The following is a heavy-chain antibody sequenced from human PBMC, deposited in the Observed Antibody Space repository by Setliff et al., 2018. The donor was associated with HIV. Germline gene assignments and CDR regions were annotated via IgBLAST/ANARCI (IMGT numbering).Heavy chain of an antibody. J-gene: IGHJ3*02. Sequence: LSLTCTVSGGSSSSSSFYWGWIRQPPGKGLEWIGNIYRSGSTYYNPSLRSRVTISVDTSKDQFYLNLNSVTDADTALYYCARHKDSDYVWGSYRPDGFDIWGQGTTVTVSS. D-gene: IGHD3-16*02. V-gene: IGHV4-39*01. CDR3: ARHKDSDYVWGSYRPDGFDI. CDR1: GGSSSSSSFY. CDR2: IYRSGST.